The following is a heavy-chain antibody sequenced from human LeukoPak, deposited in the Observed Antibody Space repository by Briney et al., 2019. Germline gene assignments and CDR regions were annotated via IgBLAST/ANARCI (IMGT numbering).Heavy chain of an antibody. CDR1: GGSISSYY. V-gene: IGHV4-59*08. Sequence: SETLSLTCTVSGGSISSYYWSWIRQPPGKGLEWIGYIYYSGSTNYNPSLKSRVTISVDTSKNQFSLKLSSVTAADTAVYYCAFGGGVRSRSDAFDIWGQGTMVTVSS. J-gene: IGHJ3*02. CDR3: AFGGGVRSRSDAFDI. D-gene: IGHD3-10*01. CDR2: IYYSGST.